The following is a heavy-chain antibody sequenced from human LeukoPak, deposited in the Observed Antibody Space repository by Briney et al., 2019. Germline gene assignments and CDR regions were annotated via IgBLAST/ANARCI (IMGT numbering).Heavy chain of an antibody. J-gene: IGHJ6*02. V-gene: IGHV3-21*01. Sequence: ETLSLTCTVSGGSIGTYYWSWVRQSPGKGLEWVSSIGRTPTYIYYADSVKARFTISRDNAKDSLYLQMNSLRAEDTAVYYCARLTAYNHDYSGRYGLDVWGQGTTVTVSS. CDR2: IGRTPTYI. D-gene: IGHD3-22*01. CDR1: GGSIGTYY. CDR3: ARLTAYNHDYSGRYGLDV.